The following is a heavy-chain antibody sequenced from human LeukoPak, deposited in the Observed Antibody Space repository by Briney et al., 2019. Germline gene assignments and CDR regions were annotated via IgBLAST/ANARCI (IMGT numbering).Heavy chain of an antibody. Sequence: PSETLSLTCTVSGYSISSGYYWGWIRQPPGKGLEWIGSIYHSGSTYYNPSLKGRVTISVDTSKNQFSLKLSSVTAADTAVYYCAGTPSLNYDFWSGYYYYWGQGTLVTVSS. J-gene: IGHJ4*02. CDR1: GYSISSGYY. D-gene: IGHD3-3*01. V-gene: IGHV4-38-2*02. CDR3: AGTPSLNYDFWSGYYYY. CDR2: IYHSGST.